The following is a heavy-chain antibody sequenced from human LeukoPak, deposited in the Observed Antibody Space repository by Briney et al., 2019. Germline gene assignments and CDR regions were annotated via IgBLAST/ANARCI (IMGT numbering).Heavy chain of an antibody. V-gene: IGHV3-7*03. J-gene: IGHJ6*04. CDR1: GFTFSSYW. CDR3: ARFRRPYYGMDV. Sequence: GGSLRLSCVASGFTFSSYWMSWVRQAPGKGLEWVANIKQDGSEKYYVDSVKGRFTISRDNAKNSLYLQMNSLRAEDTAVYYCARFRRPYYGMDVWGKGTTVTVSA. CDR2: IKQDGSEK.